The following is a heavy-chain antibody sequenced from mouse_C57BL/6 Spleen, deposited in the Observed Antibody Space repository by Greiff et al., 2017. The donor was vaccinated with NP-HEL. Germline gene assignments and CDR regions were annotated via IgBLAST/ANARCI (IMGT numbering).Heavy chain of an antibody. D-gene: IGHD1-1*01. J-gene: IGHJ4*01. V-gene: IGHV1-19*01. CDR2: INPYNGGT. CDR1: GYTFTDYY. CDR3: ARYYGSSSAMDY. Sequence: VQLQQSGPVLVKPGASVKMSCKASGYTFTDYYMNWVKQSHGKSLEWIGVINPYNGGTSYNQKFKGKATLTVDKSSSTAYMELNSLTSEDSAVYYCARYYGSSSAMDYWGQGTSVTVSS.